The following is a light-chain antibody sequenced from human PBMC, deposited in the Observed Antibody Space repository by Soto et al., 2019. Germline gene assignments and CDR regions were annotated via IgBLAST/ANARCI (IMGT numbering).Light chain of an antibody. Sequence: QSVLTQPPSASGTPGQRVTISCSGSSSNIGGNTVNWYQQLPGTAPKLLMYTNNQRPSGVPDRFSGSKSGTSASLAISGLQSEDEADYYGAAWDDSLNGVVFGGGTKLTVL. CDR2: TNN. CDR1: SSNIGGNT. J-gene: IGLJ2*01. CDR3: AAWDDSLNGVV. V-gene: IGLV1-44*01.